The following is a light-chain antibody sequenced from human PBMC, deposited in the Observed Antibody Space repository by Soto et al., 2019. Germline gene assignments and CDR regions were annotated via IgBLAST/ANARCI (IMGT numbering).Light chain of an antibody. CDR2: GAS. Sequence: EILMTQSPATLSVSPGERATLSCRANQDVNIYLAWYQQKHGQAPRLLISGASTRATGIPARFSGSGSGTEFTLTISSLQSEDVAVYYCQQYGNSPLTFGGGTNVEIK. CDR3: QQYGNSPLT. CDR1: QDVNIY. V-gene: IGKV3D-15*01. J-gene: IGKJ4*01.